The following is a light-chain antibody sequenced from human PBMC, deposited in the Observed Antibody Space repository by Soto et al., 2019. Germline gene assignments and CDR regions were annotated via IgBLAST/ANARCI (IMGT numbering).Light chain of an antibody. CDR3: QQLNSYPRT. CDR2: AAS. Sequence: DIQLTQSPSFLSASVGDRVTITCRASQGISSYLAWYQQKPGKAPKLLIYAASTLQSGVTSRFSGSGSGTEFTLTISSLQPEDFATYYCQQLNSYPRTLGQGTKLEIK. V-gene: IGKV1-9*01. J-gene: IGKJ2*01. CDR1: QGISSY.